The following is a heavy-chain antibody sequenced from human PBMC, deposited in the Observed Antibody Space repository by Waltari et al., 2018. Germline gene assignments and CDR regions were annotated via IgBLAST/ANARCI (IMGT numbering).Heavy chain of an antibody. CDR2: INSDGSST. V-gene: IGHV3-74*01. Sequence: EVQLVESGGGLVQPGGSLSLSCAASGFTFSSYWMHWVRQDPGKGLVWVSRINSDGSSTSYADSVKGRFTISRDNAKNTLYLQMNSLRAEDTAVYYCASRSSTSFDYWGQGTLVTVSS. J-gene: IGHJ4*02. CDR3: ASRSSTSFDY. CDR1: GFTFSSYW. D-gene: IGHD2-2*01.